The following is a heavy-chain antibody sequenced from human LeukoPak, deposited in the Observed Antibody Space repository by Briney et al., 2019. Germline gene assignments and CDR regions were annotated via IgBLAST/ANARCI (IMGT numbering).Heavy chain of an antibody. V-gene: IGHV3-33*01. CDR3: AGMTTVTQDDYIHV. CDR1: GFSFGIQG. J-gene: IGHJ3*01. D-gene: IGHD4-17*01. Sequence: GRSLTLACAPSGFSFGIQGIHWVRQAPGKGLEWVAVIWYDGSNKYYADSVKGRFTISRDNSKNTLYLQMNSLRAEDTAVYYCAGMTTVTQDDYIHVWGQGTMVTVPS. CDR2: IWYDGSNK.